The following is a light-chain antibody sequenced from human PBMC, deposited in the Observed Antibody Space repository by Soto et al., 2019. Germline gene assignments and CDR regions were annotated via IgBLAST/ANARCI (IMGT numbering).Light chain of an antibody. CDR2: EVT. J-gene: IGLJ3*02. Sequence: QSVLTQPPSASGSPGQSVTLSCTGTSSDVGGYNYVSWYQQHPGKAPKLMIYEVTKRPSGVPDRFSGSKSGNTASLTVSGLQAEDEADYYCSSSAGSNNLGVFGGGTKLTVL. V-gene: IGLV2-8*01. CDR1: SSDVGGYNY. CDR3: SSSAGSNNLGV.